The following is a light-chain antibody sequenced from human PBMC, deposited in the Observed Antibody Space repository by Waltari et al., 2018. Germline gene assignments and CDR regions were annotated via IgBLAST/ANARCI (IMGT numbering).Light chain of an antibody. J-gene: IGKJ3*01. CDR2: DAS. Sequence: EVVLTQSPATLTLSPGERATRSCSASQSVSSFLAWYQKKPGQAPRLLIYDASNRATGIPARFSGSGSGTDFTLTISSLEPEDFAVYYCQQRSNVLFAFGPGTKVDFK. CDR1: QSVSSF. CDR3: QQRSNVLFA. V-gene: IGKV3-11*01.